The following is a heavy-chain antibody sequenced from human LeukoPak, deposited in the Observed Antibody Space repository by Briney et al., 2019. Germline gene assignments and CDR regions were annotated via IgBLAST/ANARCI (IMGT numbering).Heavy chain of an antibody. CDR2: ISSSSSYI. CDR1: GFTFSSYS. CDR3: ARTPSIGGYTSRELGHWYFDL. V-gene: IGHV3-21*01. Sequence: PGGSLRLSCAASGFTFSSYSMNWVRQAPGKGLEWVSSISSSSSYIYYADSVKGRFTISRDNARNSLYLQMNSLRAEDTAVYYCARTPSIGGYTSRELGHWYFDLWGRGTPVTVSS. J-gene: IGHJ2*01. D-gene: IGHD6-13*01.